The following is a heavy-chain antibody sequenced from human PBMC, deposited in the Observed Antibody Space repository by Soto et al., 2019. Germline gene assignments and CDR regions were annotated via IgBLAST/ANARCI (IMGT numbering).Heavy chain of an antibody. J-gene: IGHJ6*03. CDR3: ARRIDRGGYYYYMDV. CDR1: GGSISSYY. Sequence: SETLSLTCTVSGGSISSYYWSWIRQPPGKGLEWIGYIYYSGSTNYNPSLKSRVTISVDTSKNQFSLKLSSVTAADTAVYYCARRIDRGGYYYYMDVWGKGTTVTVSS. V-gene: IGHV4-59*08. D-gene: IGHD3-10*01. CDR2: IYYSGST.